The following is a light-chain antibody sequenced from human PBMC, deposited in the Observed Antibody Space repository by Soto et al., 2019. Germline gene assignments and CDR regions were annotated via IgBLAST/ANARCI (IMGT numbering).Light chain of an antibody. CDR3: QQFGSSPGFT. J-gene: IGKJ3*01. CDR1: QSINNRY. CDR2: AAS. V-gene: IGKV3-20*01. Sequence: EIVLTQSPGTLSLSPGERATLSCRASQSINNRYLAWYQQKPGQAPRLLIYAASSRATGIPDRFSGSGSGTDFTLTISRLEPEDFAVYYCQQFGSSPGFTCRPGTKVDIK.